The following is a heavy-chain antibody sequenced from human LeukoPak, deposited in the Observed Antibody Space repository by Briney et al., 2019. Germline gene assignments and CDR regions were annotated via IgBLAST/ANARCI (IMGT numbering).Heavy chain of an antibody. J-gene: IGHJ4*02. Sequence: GGSLRLSCAASGFTFSTYGMGWVRQAPGKGLEWVATISNSGGGTYYADSVKGRFTISRDNSKNTVFLQMNSLRAKDTAVYYCAKSWAAAYFDCWGQGTLVTVSS. CDR1: GFTFSTYG. V-gene: IGHV3-23*01. CDR3: AKSWAAAYFDC. CDR2: ISNSGGGT. D-gene: IGHD6-13*01.